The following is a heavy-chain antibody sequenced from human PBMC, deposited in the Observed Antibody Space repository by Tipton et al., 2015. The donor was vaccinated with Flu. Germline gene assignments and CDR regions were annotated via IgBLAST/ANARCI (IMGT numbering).Heavy chain of an antibody. J-gene: IGHJ4*02. CDR2: INHSGST. D-gene: IGHD6-19*01. CDR3: AREPRAVAGMDS. CDR1: GGSFSGYY. Sequence: TLSLTCAIYGGSFSGYYWSWVRQPPGKGLEWIGDINHSGSTTYNPSLKSRVTISADTSKKQFSLKLSSVTAADTAVYYCAREPRAVAGMDSWGQGTLVTVSS. V-gene: IGHV4-34*01.